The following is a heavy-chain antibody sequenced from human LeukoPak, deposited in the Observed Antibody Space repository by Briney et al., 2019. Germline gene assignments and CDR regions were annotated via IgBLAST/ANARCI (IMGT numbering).Heavy chain of an antibody. D-gene: IGHD4-17*01. J-gene: IGHJ4*02. V-gene: IGHV5-51*01. CDR2: IYPGDSDI. CDR3: ARGATTGDF. Sequence: GESLKISCKGSGYNFTTYWIAWVRQVPGKGLEWMGIIYPGDSDIRYSPSFQGQVTISVDKSISTAYLQWSSLKASDTAMYYCARGATTGDFWGQGTLVTVSS. CDR1: GYNFTTYW.